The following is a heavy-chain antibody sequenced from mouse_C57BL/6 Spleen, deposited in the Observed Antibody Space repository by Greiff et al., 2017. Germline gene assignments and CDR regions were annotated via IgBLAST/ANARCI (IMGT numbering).Heavy chain of an antibody. CDR3: ARLDYGNYLYYFDY. D-gene: IGHD2-1*01. Sequence: QVQLQQSGAELVKPGASVKISCKASGYAFSSYWMNWVKQRPGKGLEWIGQIYPGDGDTNYNGKFKGKATLTADKSSSTAYMQLSSLTSEDSAVFFCARLDYGNYLYYFDYWGQGTTLTVSS. V-gene: IGHV1-80*01. CDR1: GYAFSSYW. J-gene: IGHJ2*01. CDR2: IYPGDGDT.